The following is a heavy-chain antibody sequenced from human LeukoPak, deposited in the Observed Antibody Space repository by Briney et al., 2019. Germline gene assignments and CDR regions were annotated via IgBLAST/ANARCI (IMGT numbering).Heavy chain of an antibody. D-gene: IGHD3-22*01. CDR1: GFTFSNAW. CDR2: IKSKTDGGTT. CDR3: TTVSYDSSGYYGYYFDY. Sequence: GGSLRLSCAASGFTFSNAWMSWVRQAPGKGLEWVGRIKSKTDGGTTDYAAPVKGRFTISRDDSKNTLYLQMNSLKTEDTAVYYYTTVSYDSSGYYGYYFDYWGQGTLVTVSS. V-gene: IGHV3-15*01. J-gene: IGHJ4*02.